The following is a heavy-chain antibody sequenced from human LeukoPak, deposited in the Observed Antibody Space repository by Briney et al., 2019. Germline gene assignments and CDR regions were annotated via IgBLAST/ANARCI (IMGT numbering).Heavy chain of an antibody. CDR1: GFTFSSYS. Sequence: GGSLRLSCAASGFTFSSYSMNWVRQAPGKGLEWVSSISSSSSYIYYADSVKGRFTVSRDNAKNSLYLQMNSLRAEDTAVYYCARVNTDDFWSGYYPSNYWGQGTLVTVSS. CDR2: ISSSSSYI. D-gene: IGHD3-3*01. CDR3: ARVNTDDFWSGYYPSNY. V-gene: IGHV3-21*01. J-gene: IGHJ4*02.